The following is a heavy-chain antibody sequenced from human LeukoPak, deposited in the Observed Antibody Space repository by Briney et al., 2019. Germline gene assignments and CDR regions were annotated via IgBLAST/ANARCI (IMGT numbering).Heavy chain of an antibody. V-gene: IGHV4-59*08. J-gene: IGHJ4*02. CDR1: GVSISSYY. CDR2: IDNSGNT. CDR3: ARFDASTLPYFDY. Sequence: SETLSLTCTVSGVSISSYYWSWIRQPPGKGLEWIGYIDNSGNTNYNPSLKSRVTISVDTSKNQFSLKLTSVTAADTAVYFCARFDASTLPYFDYGGQGTLVTVSS. D-gene: IGHD3-10*01.